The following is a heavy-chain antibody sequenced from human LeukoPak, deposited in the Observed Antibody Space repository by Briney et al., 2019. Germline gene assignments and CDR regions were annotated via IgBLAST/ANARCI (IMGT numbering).Heavy chain of an antibody. D-gene: IGHD3-10*01. J-gene: IGHJ5*02. CDR2: INPGDSDT. Sequence: GESLKISCKAPGYIFTSSWIGWARQMPGKGLEWMAIINPGDSDTRYSPSFQGQVTISADKSISTVYLQWGSLKASDTAMYYCARQPGAGWFDPWGQGTLVTVSS. CDR1: GYIFTSSW. V-gene: IGHV5-51*01. CDR3: ARQPGAGWFDP.